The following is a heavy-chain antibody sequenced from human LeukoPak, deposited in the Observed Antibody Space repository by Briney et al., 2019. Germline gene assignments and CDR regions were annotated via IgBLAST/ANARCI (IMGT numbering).Heavy chain of an antibody. D-gene: IGHD3-9*01. Sequence: TSETLSPTCTVSGGSISSYYWNWIRQPPGKGLEWIGFVYYSGSTNYNPSLKSRVTISVDTSKNQFSLKLTSATAADTAVCYCARDLGHFDIDYWGQGTLVTVSS. J-gene: IGHJ4*02. V-gene: IGHV4-59*12. CDR3: ARDLGHFDIDY. CDR1: GGSISSYY. CDR2: VYYSGST.